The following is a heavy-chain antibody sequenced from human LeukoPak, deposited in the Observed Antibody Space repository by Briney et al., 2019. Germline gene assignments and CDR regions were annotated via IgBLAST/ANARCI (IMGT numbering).Heavy chain of an antibody. D-gene: IGHD3-3*01. V-gene: IGHV3-23*01. CDR2: ISGSGGST. Sequence: GGSLRLSCAASGFTFSSYAMSWVRQAPGKGLKWVSVISGSGGSTYYADSVKGRFTISRDDSKNTLYLQMNSLRAEDTAVYYCARVSYDFWSGHINWFDPWGQGTLVTVSS. CDR3: ARVSYDFWSGHINWFDP. CDR1: GFTFSSYA. J-gene: IGHJ5*02.